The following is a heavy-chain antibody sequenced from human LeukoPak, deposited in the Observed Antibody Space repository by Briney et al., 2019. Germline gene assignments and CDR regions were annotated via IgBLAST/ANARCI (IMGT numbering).Heavy chain of an antibody. CDR2: ISGSGGST. V-gene: IGHV3-23*01. CDR1: GFTFSSYA. D-gene: IGHD4-17*01. J-gene: IGHJ6*02. Sequence: GGSLRLSCAASGFTFSSYAMSWVRQAPGKGLEWVSAISGSGGSTYYADSMKGRFTISRDNSKNTLYLQMNSLRAEDTAVYYCARDALAALEDHYGDYLRDYYYGMDVWGQGTTVTVSS. CDR3: ARDALAALEDHYGDYLRDYYYGMDV.